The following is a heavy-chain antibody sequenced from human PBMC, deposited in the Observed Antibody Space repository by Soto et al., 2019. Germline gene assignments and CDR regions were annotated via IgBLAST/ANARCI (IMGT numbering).Heavy chain of an antibody. V-gene: IGHV3-7*04. J-gene: IGHJ4*02. CDR2: IKEDGSEK. Sequence: EEQLVESGGGLVQPGGSLRVSCAASGFTFSGHWMTWVRQAPGKGLEWVASIKEDGSEKKYVDSAKGRFTISRDNAKKSLYLQMNSLRGDVTAVYYCARGGSNRFGLWGQGTLVTVSS. CDR3: ARGGSNRFGL. D-gene: IGHD1-26*01. CDR1: GFTFSGHW.